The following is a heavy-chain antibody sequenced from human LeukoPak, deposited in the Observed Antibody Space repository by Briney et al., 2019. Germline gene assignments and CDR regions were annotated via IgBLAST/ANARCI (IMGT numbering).Heavy chain of an antibody. Sequence: GESLKISCQTSGYDFSSKWIGWVRQMPGKGLEWMGIIYPLESITKYSPAFQGHVTLTADTSINTAFLQWTSLKASDTAIYYCARLAPDYADYWFDPWGQGTLVTVSS. CDR1: GYDFSSKW. CDR3: ARLAPDYADYWFDP. V-gene: IGHV5-51*01. CDR2: IYPLESIT. D-gene: IGHD4-17*01. J-gene: IGHJ5*02.